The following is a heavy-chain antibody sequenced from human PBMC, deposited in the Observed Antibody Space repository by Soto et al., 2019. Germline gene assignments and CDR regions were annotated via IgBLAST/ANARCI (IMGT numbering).Heavy chain of an antibody. V-gene: IGHV1-69*13. CDR1: GGTFSSYA. CDR2: IIPIFGTA. D-gene: IGHD3-22*01. J-gene: IGHJ4*02. CDR3: ARNPYDSSGYYFPSFDY. Sequence: ASVKVSCKASGGTFSSYAISWVRQAPGQGLEWMGGIIPIFGTANYAQKFQGRVTITADESTSTAYMELSSLRSEDTAVYYCARNPYDSSGYYFPSFDYWGQGTLVTVSS.